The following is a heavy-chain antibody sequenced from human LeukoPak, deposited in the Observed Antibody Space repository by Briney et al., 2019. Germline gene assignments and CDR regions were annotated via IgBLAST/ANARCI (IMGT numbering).Heavy chain of an antibody. CDR2: IYPNDSDT. CDR3: VRFFGVPY. J-gene: IGHJ4*02. CDR1: GYIFTTKW. V-gene: IGHV5-51*01. Sequence: GESLKISCKTSGYIFTTKWIAWVRQMPGKGLEWMGIIYPNDSDTRYSPSFQGQVTISADKSINTAYLQWSSLKASDTAMYYCVRFFGVPYWGQGTLVTVSS. D-gene: IGHD3-3*01.